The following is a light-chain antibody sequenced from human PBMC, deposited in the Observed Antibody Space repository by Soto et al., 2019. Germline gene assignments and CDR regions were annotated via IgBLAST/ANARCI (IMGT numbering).Light chain of an antibody. V-gene: IGLV1-47*01. Sequence: SVPTRQPSASGTPGQRVHISCSGSISNIGSNYVYWYQHFPGTAPKLLIYRINQRPSGVPDQFSGSKSGTSASLAISGLRSEAEADYYCAAWDDSLRGYGCGTGSDVTVL. CDR2: RIN. CDR3: AAWDDSLRGYG. CDR1: ISNIGSNY. J-gene: IGLJ1*01.